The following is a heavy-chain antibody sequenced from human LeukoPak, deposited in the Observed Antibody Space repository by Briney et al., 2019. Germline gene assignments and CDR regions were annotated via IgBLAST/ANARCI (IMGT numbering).Heavy chain of an antibody. J-gene: IGHJ4*02. D-gene: IGHD3-3*01. CDR1: GGTFTSYA. CDR3: ARVTIFGVTKQFDY. Sequence: GASVKVCCKASGGTFTSYAISWVRQAPGQGLEWMGGIIPIFGTANYAQKFQGRVTITADESTSTAYMELSSLRSEDTAVYYCARVTIFGVTKQFDYWGQGTLVTVSS. V-gene: IGHV1-69*13. CDR2: IIPIFGTA.